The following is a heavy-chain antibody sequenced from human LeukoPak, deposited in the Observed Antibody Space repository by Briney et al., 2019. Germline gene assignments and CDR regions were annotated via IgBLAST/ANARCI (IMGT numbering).Heavy chain of an antibody. CDR3: ATHDYYYGSGSPLDY. D-gene: IGHD3-10*01. Sequence: ASVKLSCKVSGYTLTVLSKHWIRHAPAQGLGREGGFDPEDGERIYAQKYQGKVTMTKYTSKATTYLELSILSSEDTAMYYSATHDYYYGSGSPLDYWGQGTLVTVSS. CDR2: FDPEDGER. V-gene: IGHV1-24*01. J-gene: IGHJ4*02. CDR1: GYTLTVLS.